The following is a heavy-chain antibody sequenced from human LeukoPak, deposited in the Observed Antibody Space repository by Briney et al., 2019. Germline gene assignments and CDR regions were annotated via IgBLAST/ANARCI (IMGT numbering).Heavy chain of an antibody. D-gene: IGHD3-3*01. CDR2: ISGSGGST. J-gene: IGHJ4*02. CDR1: GFTFSSYA. CDR3: AKNPTPGYDFWSIDY. Sequence: GGSLRLSCAASGFTFSSYAMSWVRQAPGKGLEWVSAISGSGGSTYYADSVKGRFTISRDNSKNTLYLQMNSLRAEDTAVYYCAKNPTPGYDFWSIDYWGQGTLVTVSS. V-gene: IGHV3-23*01.